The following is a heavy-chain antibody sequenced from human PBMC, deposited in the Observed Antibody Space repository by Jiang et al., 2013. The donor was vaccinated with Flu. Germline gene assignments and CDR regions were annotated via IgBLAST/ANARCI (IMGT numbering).Heavy chain of an antibody. V-gene: IGHV4-61*02. CDR2: IYTSGST. D-gene: IGHD5-12*01. J-gene: IGHJ6*02. CDR3: ARGDIVATIGDYYYGMDV. Sequence: RIYTSGSTNYNPSLKSRVTISVDTSKNQFSLKLSSVTAADTAVYYCARGDIVATIGDYYYGMDVWGQGTTVTVSS.